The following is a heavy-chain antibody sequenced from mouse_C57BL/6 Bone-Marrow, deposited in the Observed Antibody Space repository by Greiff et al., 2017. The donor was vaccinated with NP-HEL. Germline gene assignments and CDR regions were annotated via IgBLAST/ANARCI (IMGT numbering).Heavy chain of an antibody. D-gene: IGHD2-4*01. V-gene: IGHV8-8*01. CDR3: ARIVIYYDYPSFAY. CDR2: IWWDDDK. J-gene: IGHJ3*01. CDR1: GFSLRTFGMG. Sequence: QVTLKVSGPGILQPSQTLSLTCSFSGFSLRTFGMGVGWIRQPSGKGLEWLAHIWWDDDKYYNPALKSRLTISKDNYKNQVFLKIANVHTADTATYYCARIVIYYDYPSFAYWGQGTLVTVSA.